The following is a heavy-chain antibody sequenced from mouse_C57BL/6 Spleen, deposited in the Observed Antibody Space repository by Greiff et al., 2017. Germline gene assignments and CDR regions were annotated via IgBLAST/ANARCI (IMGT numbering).Heavy chain of an antibody. CDR2: IDPENGDT. CDR1: GFNIKDDY. Sequence: EVQLQESGAELVRPGASVKLSCTASGFNIKDDYMHWVKQRPEQGLEWIGWIDPENGDTEYASKFQGKATITADTSSNTAYLQLSSLTSEDTAVYYCTRRSLYGNEEMDYWGQGTSVTVSS. D-gene: IGHD2-10*02. CDR3: TRRSLYGNEEMDY. V-gene: IGHV14-4*01. J-gene: IGHJ4*01.